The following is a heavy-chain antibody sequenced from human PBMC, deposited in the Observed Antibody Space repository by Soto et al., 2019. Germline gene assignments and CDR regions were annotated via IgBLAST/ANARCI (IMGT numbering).Heavy chain of an antibody. CDR2: ISYDGSNK. CDR3: AGPAGGRGMDV. V-gene: IGHV3-30*03. CDR1: GFTFSSYG. D-gene: IGHD2-15*01. Sequence: HPGGSLRLSCAASGFTFSSYGMHWVRQAPGKGLEWVAVISYDGSNKYYADSVKGRFTISRDNSKNTLYLQMNSLRAEDTAVYYCAGPAGGRGMDVWGQGTTVTV. J-gene: IGHJ6*02.